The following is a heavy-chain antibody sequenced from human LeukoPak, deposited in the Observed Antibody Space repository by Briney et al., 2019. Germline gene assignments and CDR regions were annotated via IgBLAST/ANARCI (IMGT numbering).Heavy chain of an antibody. J-gene: IGHJ3*02. V-gene: IGHV3-49*04. CDR1: GFTFGDYA. CDR3: TRPPGGSEPDAFDI. Sequence: PGGSLRLSCTASGFTFGDYAMSWVRQAPGKGLEWVGFIRSKAYGGTTEYAASVKGRFTISRDDSKSIAYLQMNSLKTEDTAVYYCTRPPGGSEPDAFDIWGQGTMVTVSS. D-gene: IGHD2-15*01. CDR2: IRSKAYGGTT.